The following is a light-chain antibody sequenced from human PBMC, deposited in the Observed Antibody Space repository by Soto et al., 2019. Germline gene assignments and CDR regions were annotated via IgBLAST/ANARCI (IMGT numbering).Light chain of an antibody. CDR1: QGISSY. V-gene: IGKV1-8*01. J-gene: IGKJ1*01. CDR3: QQYYSYPPT. CDR2: AAS. Sequence: AIRMTHSPSSFSASAGDIVTITFRASQGISSYLAWYQQKPGKAPKLLIYAASTLQSGVPSRFSGSGSGTDFTLTISCLQSEDFATYYCQQYYSYPPTFGQGTKVDIK.